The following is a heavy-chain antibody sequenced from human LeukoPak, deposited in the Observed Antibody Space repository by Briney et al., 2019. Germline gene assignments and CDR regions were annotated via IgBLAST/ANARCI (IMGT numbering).Heavy chain of an antibody. CDR3: ARAPDWGAPGNWFDP. CDR2: IYYSGST. Sequence: PPETLSLTCTVSGGSIGSGTYYWGWIRQSPGKGLEWIGSIYYSGSTNYNPSLKSRVTISVDTSKNQFSLKLSSVTAADTAVYYCARAPDWGAPGNWFDPWGQGTLVTVSS. CDR1: GGSIGSGTYY. J-gene: IGHJ5*02. D-gene: IGHD7-27*01. V-gene: IGHV4-39*07.